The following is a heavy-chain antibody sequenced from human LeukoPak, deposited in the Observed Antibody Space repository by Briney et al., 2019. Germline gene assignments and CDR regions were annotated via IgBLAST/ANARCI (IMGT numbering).Heavy chain of an antibody. D-gene: IGHD3-22*01. CDR1: GGTSSSYA. J-gene: IGHJ3*02. Sequence: VASVKVSCKASGGTSSSYAISWVRQAPGQGLEWMGRIIPILGIANYAQKFQGRVTITADKSTSTAYMELSSLRSEDTAVYYCARGSYPLNYYDSSVRGGDAFDIWGQGTMVTVSS. CDR2: IIPILGIA. V-gene: IGHV1-69*04. CDR3: ARGSYPLNYYDSSVRGGDAFDI.